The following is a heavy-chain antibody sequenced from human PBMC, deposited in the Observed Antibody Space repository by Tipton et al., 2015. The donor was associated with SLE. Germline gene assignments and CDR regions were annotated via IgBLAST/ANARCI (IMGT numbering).Heavy chain of an antibody. V-gene: IGHV4-4*07. J-gene: IGHJ4*02. CDR2: ICCGGST. D-gene: IGHD2-2*01. CDR1: GGSITNYY. CDR3: VVCSPSSCSYFDY. Sequence: TLSLTCTVSGGSITNYYWGWDRQPAGKGLEWIGRICCGGSTKYNPSLDSRVSLSVDASKDQFSLKLSSVTAADTAVYYCVVCSPSSCSYFDYWGQGRLVTVSS.